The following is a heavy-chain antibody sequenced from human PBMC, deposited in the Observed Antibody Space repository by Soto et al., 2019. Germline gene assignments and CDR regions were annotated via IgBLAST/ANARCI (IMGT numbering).Heavy chain of an antibody. Sequence: PGESLKISCKASGYSFTDYWIAWVRQMPGRGPEWMGLIYPGDSDTRYNPSFQGQVTISAVKSITTIYLQWSSLKASDSAMYYCATRYSGSYYFDYWGQGTLVTVSS. CDR3: ATRYSGSYYFDY. CDR2: IYPGDSDT. D-gene: IGHD5-12*01. CDR1: GYSFTDYW. J-gene: IGHJ4*02. V-gene: IGHV5-51*01.